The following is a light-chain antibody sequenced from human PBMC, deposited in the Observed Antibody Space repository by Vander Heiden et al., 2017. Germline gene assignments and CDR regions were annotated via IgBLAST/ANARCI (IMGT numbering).Light chain of an antibody. Sequence: VLTQSPLFLPVTPGESASISCRSSQSLLYRDGNNYLDWYLQKPGQSPQLLIYLGSTRASAVPERFTGSGSGTDFALKITRVDAEDVSIYYCRRPLQTRRTFGQGTKLEI. J-gene: IGKJ1*01. CDR1: QSLLYRDGNNY. CDR2: LGS. V-gene: IGKV2-28*01. CDR3: RRPLQTRRT.